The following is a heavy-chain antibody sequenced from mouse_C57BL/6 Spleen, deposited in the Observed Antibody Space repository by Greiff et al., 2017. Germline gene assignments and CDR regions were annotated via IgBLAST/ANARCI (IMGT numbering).Heavy chain of an antibody. J-gene: IGHJ2*01. V-gene: IGHV5-6*01. Sequence: EVHLVESGGDLVKPGGSLKLSCAASGFTFSSYGMSWVRQTPDKRLEWVATISSGGSYTYYPDSVKGRFTISRDNAKNTLYLQMSSLKSEDTAMYYCARHLTGNYFDYWGQGTTLTVSS. CDR2: ISSGGSYT. D-gene: IGHD4-1*01. CDR3: ARHLTGNYFDY. CDR1: GFTFSSYG.